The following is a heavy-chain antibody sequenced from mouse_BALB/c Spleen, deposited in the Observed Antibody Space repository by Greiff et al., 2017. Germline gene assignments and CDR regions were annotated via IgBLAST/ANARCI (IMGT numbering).Heavy chain of an antibody. Sequence: QVQLQQSGPGLVQPSQSLSITCTVSGFSLTSYGVHWVRQSPGKGLEWLGVIWSGGSTDYTAAFISRLSISKDNSKSQVFFKMNSLQANDTAIYYCARVDYRYAWFAYWGQGTLVTVSA. D-gene: IGHD2-14*01. V-gene: IGHV2-2*02. CDR2: IWSGGST. CDR3: ARVDYRYAWFAY. J-gene: IGHJ3*01. CDR1: GFSLTSYG.